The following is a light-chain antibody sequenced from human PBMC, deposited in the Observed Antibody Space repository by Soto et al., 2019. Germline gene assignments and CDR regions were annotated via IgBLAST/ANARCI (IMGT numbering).Light chain of an antibody. CDR1: QSVGAN. Sequence: EIVLTQSPATLSLSPGARATLSCRASQSVGANLAWYQQKPGQAPRLLIWDASSRATGIPARFSGSGSGTEFTLTISSLQSEDFAVYYCQQYNNWPRTFGQGTKVDIK. CDR3: QQYNNWPRT. V-gene: IGKV3D-15*01. J-gene: IGKJ1*01. CDR2: DAS.